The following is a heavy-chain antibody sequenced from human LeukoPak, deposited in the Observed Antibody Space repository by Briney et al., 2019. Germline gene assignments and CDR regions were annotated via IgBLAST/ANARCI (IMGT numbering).Heavy chain of an antibody. V-gene: IGHV3-11*04. Sequence: GGSLRLSCAASGFTFSDYYMSWIRQAPGKGLEWVSYISSSGSTIYYADSVKGRFTISRDNAKSSLYLQMNSLRAEDTAVYYCARDSHYGYLFDYWGQGTLVTVSS. CDR3: ARDSHYGYLFDY. CDR1: GFTFSDYY. J-gene: IGHJ4*02. D-gene: IGHD5-24*01. CDR2: ISSSGSTI.